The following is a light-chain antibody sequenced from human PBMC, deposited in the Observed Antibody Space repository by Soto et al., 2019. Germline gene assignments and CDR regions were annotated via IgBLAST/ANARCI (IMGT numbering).Light chain of an antibody. J-gene: IGKJ4*01. CDR3: QQYDNLPLT. V-gene: IGKV1-33*01. CDR2: DAS. Sequence: DIQMTQSPSSLSASVGDRFTITCQASQDIKNYLNWYQQKSGKAPKLLIYDASDLETGVPSRFSGSGSGTDFTFTINSLQPEDIATYYCQQYDNLPLTFGGGTKVDIK. CDR1: QDIKNY.